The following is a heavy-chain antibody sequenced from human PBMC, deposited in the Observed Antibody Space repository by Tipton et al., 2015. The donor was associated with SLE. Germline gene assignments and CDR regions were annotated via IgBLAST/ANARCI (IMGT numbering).Heavy chain of an antibody. CDR1: GFTFSSYA. CDR3: AKDRLFGSSGWDY. J-gene: IGHJ4*02. Sequence: SLRLSCAASGFTFSSYAMHWVRQAPGKGLEWVAVISYDGTNKFYADSVKGRFTISRDNSKNTLYLQMNSLRDEDTAVYYCAKDRLFGSSGWDYWGQGTLVTVSS. D-gene: IGHD6-19*01. V-gene: IGHV3-30*04. CDR2: ISYDGTNK.